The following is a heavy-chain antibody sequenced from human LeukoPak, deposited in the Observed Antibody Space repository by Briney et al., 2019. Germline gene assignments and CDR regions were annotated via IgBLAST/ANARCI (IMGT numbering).Heavy chain of an antibody. D-gene: IGHD3-10*01. CDR3: AKPPRDYYGSGSYLEMGADY. J-gene: IGHJ4*02. CDR1: GFTFSSYA. Sequence: GGPLRLSCAASGFTFSSYAMSWVRQAPGKGLEWVSAISGSGGSTYYADSVKGRFTISRDNSKNTLYLQMNSLRAEDTAVYYCAKPPRDYYGSGSYLEMGADYWGQGTLVTVSS. V-gene: IGHV3-23*01. CDR2: ISGSGGST.